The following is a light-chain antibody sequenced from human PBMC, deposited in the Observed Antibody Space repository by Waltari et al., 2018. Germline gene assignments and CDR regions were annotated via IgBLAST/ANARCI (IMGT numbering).Light chain of an antibody. CDR1: QRVSRY. CDR2: AAS. V-gene: IGKV3-20*01. CDR3: QNHERLPAT. Sequence: IELTQSPGTLSLYPGERATLYCRARQRVSRYLAWYQQRPGQAPRLLIYAASPRATGLPDRFSGSGYWTDFTLTISRLEPEDFAVYYCQNHERLPATFGPGTKVEIK. J-gene: IGKJ1*01.